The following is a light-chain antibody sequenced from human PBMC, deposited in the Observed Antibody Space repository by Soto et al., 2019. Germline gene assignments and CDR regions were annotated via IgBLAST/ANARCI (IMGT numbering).Light chain of an antibody. CDR2: DAS. V-gene: IGKV1-39*01. CDR1: QSISNW. CDR3: QQTYSAPPT. J-gene: IGKJ1*01. Sequence: DIQMTQSPSTLSASVGDRVTITCRASQSISNWLAWYQQRPGQAPKLLIYDASSLQSGVPPRFSGSGSGTDFTLTISSLQPEDFATYFCQQTYSAPPTFGQGTKVDI.